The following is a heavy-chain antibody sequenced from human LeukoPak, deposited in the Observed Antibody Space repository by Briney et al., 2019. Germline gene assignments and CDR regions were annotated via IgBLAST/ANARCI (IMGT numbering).Heavy chain of an antibody. V-gene: IGHV3-30*04. Sequence: SGGSLRLSCAASGFTFSSYAMHWVRQAPGKGLEWVAVVSYDGSNKYYADSVKGRFTISRDNSKNTLYLQMNSLRAEDTAVYYCARVEGPFNWGSIEPLDYWGQGTLVTVSS. CDR3: ARVEGPFNWGSIEPLDY. J-gene: IGHJ4*02. D-gene: IGHD7-27*01. CDR1: GFTFSSYA. CDR2: VSYDGSNK.